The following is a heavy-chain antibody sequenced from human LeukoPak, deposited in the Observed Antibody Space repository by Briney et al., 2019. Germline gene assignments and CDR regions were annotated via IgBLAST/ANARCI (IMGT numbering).Heavy chain of an antibody. V-gene: IGHV1-69*04. Sequence: SVKVSCKASGGTFSSYAISWVRQAPRQGLEWMGRIIPILGIANYAQKFQGRVTITADKSTSTAYMELSSLGSEDTAVYYCARGGSYSPSLDVWGKGTTVTVSS. CDR2: IIPILGIA. D-gene: IGHD1-26*01. CDR3: ARGGSYSPSLDV. CDR1: GGTFSSYA. J-gene: IGHJ6*04.